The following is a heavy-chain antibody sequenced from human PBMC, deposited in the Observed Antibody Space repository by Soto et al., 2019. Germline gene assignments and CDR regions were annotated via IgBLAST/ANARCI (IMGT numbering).Heavy chain of an antibody. Sequence: ASVKVSCKASGYKFTTYFIHWVRQAPGQGLEWMGVIHPSGNTDYAQRFQGRVTMTRNTSISTAYMELSSLRSEDTAVYDCARGGGWDDFDSWGQGTMVTVSS. D-gene: IGHD6-19*01. CDR3: ARGGGWDDFDS. CDR2: IHPSGNT. V-gene: IGHV1-8*02. J-gene: IGHJ4*02. CDR1: GYKFTTYF.